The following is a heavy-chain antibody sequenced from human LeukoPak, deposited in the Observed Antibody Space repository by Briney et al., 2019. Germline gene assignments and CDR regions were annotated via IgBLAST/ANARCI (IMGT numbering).Heavy chain of an antibody. CDR3: ASSVRGYSGYDFRYYYYGMDV. Sequence: SQTLSLTCAISGDRVSSNSAAWNWIRQSPSRGLEWLGRTYYRSKWYNDYAVSVKSRITINPDTSKNQFSLQLNSVTPEDTAVYYCASSVRGYSGYDFRYYYYGMDVWGQGTTVTVSS. CDR1: GDRVSSNSAA. J-gene: IGHJ6*02. CDR2: TYYRSKWYN. V-gene: IGHV6-1*01. D-gene: IGHD5-12*01.